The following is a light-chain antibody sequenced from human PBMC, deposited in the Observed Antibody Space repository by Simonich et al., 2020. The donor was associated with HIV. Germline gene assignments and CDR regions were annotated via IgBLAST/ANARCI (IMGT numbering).Light chain of an antibody. CDR2: GAS. Sequence: EIVRTQSPATLSVLPGERATLSCRASQSVSSNLAWYQQKPGQAPRLLSYGASTRATGIPARFSGSGSGTEFTLTISSMQSEDFAVYYGQQYNNWPPMTFGGGTKVEIK. CDR3: QQYNNWPPMT. CDR1: QSVSSN. J-gene: IGKJ4*01. V-gene: IGKV3-15*01.